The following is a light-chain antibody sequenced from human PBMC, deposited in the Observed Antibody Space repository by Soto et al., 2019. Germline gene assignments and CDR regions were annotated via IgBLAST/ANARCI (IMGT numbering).Light chain of an antibody. CDR3: QQYHKFWT. V-gene: IGKV3-20*01. CDR2: TAS. CDR1: QSISSNY. Sequence: EIVLTQSPGTLSLSPGERASLSCRASQSISSNYLAWFQQKPGQAPRLLISTASSRATGIPDRFSGSGSGTDFTLTISRLEPEDFAAYYCQQYHKFWTFGQGTKVEIK. J-gene: IGKJ1*01.